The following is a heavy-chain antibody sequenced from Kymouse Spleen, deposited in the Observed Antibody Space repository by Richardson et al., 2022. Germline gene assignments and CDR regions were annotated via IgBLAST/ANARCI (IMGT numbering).Heavy chain of an antibody. CDR3: AKDLNFYFDY. V-gene: IGHV3-9*01. Sequence: EVQLVESGGGLVQPGRSLRLSCAASGFTFDDYAMHWVRQAPGKGLEWVSGISWNSGSIGYADSVKGRFTISRDNAKNSLYLQMNSLRAEDTALYYCAKDLNFYFDYWGQGTLVTVSS. J-gene: IGHJ4*02. D-gene: IGHD1-7*01. CDR1: GFTFDDYA. CDR2: ISWNSGSI.